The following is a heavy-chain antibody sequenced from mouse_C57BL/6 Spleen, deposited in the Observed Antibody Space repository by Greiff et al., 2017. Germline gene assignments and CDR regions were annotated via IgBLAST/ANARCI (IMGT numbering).Heavy chain of an antibody. CDR3: ARDLGNYAMDY. D-gene: IGHD4-1*01. CDR2: ISYDGSN. CDR1: GYSITSGYY. Sequence: ESGPGLVKPSQSLSLTCSVTGYSITSGYYWNWIRQFPGNKLEWMGYISYDGSNNYNPSLKNRISITRDTSKNQFFLKLNSVTTEDTATYYCARDLGNYAMDYWGQGTSVTVSS. V-gene: IGHV3-6*01. J-gene: IGHJ4*01.